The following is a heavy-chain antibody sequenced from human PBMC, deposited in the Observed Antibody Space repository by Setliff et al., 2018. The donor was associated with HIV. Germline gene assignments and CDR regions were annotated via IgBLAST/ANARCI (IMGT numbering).Heavy chain of an antibody. CDR3: AREGGSSGYCGYFDY. CDR2: ISSGSRTI. V-gene: IGHV3-48*02. J-gene: IGHJ4*02. D-gene: IGHD3-22*01. Sequence: GGSLRLSCAASGFTFNTYSMNWVRQAPGKGLEWVSYISSGSRTIYYADSVKGRFTISRDNSRNTLYLQMNSLRDEDTAVYYCAREGGSSGYCGYFDYWGQGTLVTVSS. CDR1: GFTFNTYS.